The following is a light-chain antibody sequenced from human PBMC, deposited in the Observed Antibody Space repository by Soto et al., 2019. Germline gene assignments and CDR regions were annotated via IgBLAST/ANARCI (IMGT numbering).Light chain of an antibody. CDR3: SSYAGINNLGV. V-gene: IGLV2-8*01. J-gene: IGLJ1*01. Sequence: QSALTQPPSASGSPGQSVTISCTGTSSDVGGYKYVSWYQQHPGKAPKLMIFEVNKRPSGVPDRFCGAKSGNTASLTVSGLQAEDEADYYCSSYAGINNLGVFGTGTKVTVL. CDR1: SSDVGGYKY. CDR2: EVN.